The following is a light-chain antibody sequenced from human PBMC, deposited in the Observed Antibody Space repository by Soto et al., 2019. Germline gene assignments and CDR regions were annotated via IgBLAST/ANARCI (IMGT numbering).Light chain of an antibody. V-gene: IGLV3-21*04. CDR1: NIGSKS. Sequence: SYELTQPPSVSVAPGKTARITCGGNNIGSKSVHWYQQKPGQAPVLVIYYDSDRPSGIPERFSGSNSGNTATLTISRVEDGDEADYYCQVWDSSTVVFGGGTQLTVL. CDR2: YDS. J-gene: IGLJ2*01. CDR3: QVWDSSTVV.